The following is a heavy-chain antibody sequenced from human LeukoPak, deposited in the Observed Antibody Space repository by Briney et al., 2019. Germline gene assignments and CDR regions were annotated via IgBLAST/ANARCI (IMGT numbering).Heavy chain of an antibody. CDR3: ARTFVTYYYGSGSYYYFDY. Sequence: SSVKVSCKASGGTFSSYAISWVRQAPGQGLEWMGGIIPIFGTANYAQKFQGRVTITADESTSTAYMELSSLRSEDTAVYYCARTFVTYYYGSGSYYYFDYWGQGTLVTVSS. V-gene: IGHV1-69*01. D-gene: IGHD3-10*01. CDR2: IIPIFGTA. J-gene: IGHJ4*02. CDR1: GGTFSSYA.